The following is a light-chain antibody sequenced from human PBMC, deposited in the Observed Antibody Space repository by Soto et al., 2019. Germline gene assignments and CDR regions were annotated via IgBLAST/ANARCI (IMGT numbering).Light chain of an antibody. CDR3: QQDYNLPWT. CDR2: GAS. CDR1: QSVSSNY. J-gene: IGKJ1*01. V-gene: IGKV3D-7*01. Sequence: PGERVTLSCRASQSVSSNYLTWYQQKPGQAPRLLIYGASTRATSIPARFSGSGSGTDFTLTISSLQPEDFGVYYCQQDYNLPWTFGQGTKVEIK.